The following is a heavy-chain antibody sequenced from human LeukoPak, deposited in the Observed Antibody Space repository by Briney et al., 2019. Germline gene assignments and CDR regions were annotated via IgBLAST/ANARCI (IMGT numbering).Heavy chain of an antibody. Sequence: GGPLRLSCAASGFSFSSYGMHWVRQAPGKGLEWVAFIRYDGSNKYYADSVKGRFTISRDNSKNTLYLQMNSLRAEDTSVYYCSKSIDTAMVSRFDYWGQGTLVTVSS. J-gene: IGHJ4*02. CDR2: IRYDGSNK. D-gene: IGHD5-18*01. CDR3: SKSIDTAMVSRFDY. CDR1: GFSFSSYG. V-gene: IGHV3-30*02.